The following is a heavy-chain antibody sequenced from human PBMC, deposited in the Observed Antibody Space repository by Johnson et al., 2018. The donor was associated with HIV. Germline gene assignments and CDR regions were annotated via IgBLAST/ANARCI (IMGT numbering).Heavy chain of an antibody. CDR1: GFTFSSYG. CDR3: ARVGANFDAFDI. CDR2: ISSSGSNI. Sequence: VLLVESGGGVVQPGGSLRLSCAASGFTFSSYGMHWVRQAPGKGLEWVSYISSSGSNIYKADSVKGLFTISRDNAKNSLFLQMNSLRAEDTAVYYCARVGANFDAFDIWGQGTMVTVSS. V-gene: IGHV3-48*04. D-gene: IGHD4/OR15-4a*01. J-gene: IGHJ3*02.